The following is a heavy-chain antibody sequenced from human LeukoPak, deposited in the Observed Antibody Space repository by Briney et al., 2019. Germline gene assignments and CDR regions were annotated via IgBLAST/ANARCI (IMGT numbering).Heavy chain of an antibody. J-gene: IGHJ6*03. CDR2: IYTSGST. Sequence: SETLSLTCTVSGGSISSGSYYWSWIRQPAGKGLEWIGRIYTSGSTNYNPSLKSRVTISVDTSKNQFSLKLSSVTAADTAVYYCARDNTALIISDYYYMDVWGKGTTVTVSS. V-gene: IGHV4-61*02. CDR1: GGSISSGSYY. CDR3: ARDNTALIISDYYYMDV. D-gene: IGHD5-18*01.